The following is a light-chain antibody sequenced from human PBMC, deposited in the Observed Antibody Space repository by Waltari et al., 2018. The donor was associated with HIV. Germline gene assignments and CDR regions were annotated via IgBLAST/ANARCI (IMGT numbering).Light chain of an antibody. CDR2: DDS. Sequence: SYVLTQPPSVSVAPGQTARVTCEGARIESKSVNWYQQKPVQAPVLVVYDDSDRPSGIPERFSGSNSGNTATLTISRAEAGDEADFYCQVWHSGSDHWVFGGGTKLTVL. CDR3: QVWHSGSDHWV. CDR1: RIESKS. J-gene: IGLJ3*02. V-gene: IGLV3-21*02.